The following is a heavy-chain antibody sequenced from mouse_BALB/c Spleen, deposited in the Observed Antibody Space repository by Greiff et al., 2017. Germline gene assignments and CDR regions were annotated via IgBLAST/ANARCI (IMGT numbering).Heavy chain of an antibody. V-gene: IGHV5-6-5*01. CDR1: GFTFSSYA. Sequence: EVKLMESGGGLVKPGGSLKLSCAASGFTFSSYAMSWVRQTPEKRLEWVASISSGGSTYYPDSVKGRFTISRDNARNILYLQMSSLRSEDTAMYYCARTSYDYAMDYWGQGTSVTVSS. CDR2: ISSGGST. D-gene: IGHD2-3*01. J-gene: IGHJ4*01. CDR3: ARTSYDYAMDY.